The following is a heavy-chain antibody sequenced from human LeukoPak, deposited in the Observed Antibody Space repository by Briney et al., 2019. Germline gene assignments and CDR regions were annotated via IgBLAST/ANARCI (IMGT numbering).Heavy chain of an antibody. CDR1: GGSISSGDYY. V-gene: IGHV4-30-4*01. Sequence: NASQTLSLTCTVSGGSISSGDYYWSWIRQPPGKGLEWIAYMYYSGSTYYNPSLKSRVTMSVDTSKNQLSLKLSSVTAADTAVYYCARPYYYDSRIDPWGQGILVTVSS. CDR2: MYYSGST. J-gene: IGHJ5*02. CDR3: ARPYYYDSRIDP. D-gene: IGHD3-22*01.